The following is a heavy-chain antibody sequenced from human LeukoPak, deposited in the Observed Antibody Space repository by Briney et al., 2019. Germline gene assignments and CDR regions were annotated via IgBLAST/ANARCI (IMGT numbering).Heavy chain of an antibody. V-gene: IGHV3-23*01. D-gene: IGHD5-18*01. CDR2: ISDNEGRT. CDR3: ARHDSFIPY. CDR1: GFTFNYCA. J-gene: IGHJ4*02. Sequence: PGGSLRLSCAASGFTFNYCAMSWVRQAPGKGLEWVSSISDNEGRTYYTDSVKGRFTISRDNTKNTVYLQMHNLRADDTAVYFCARHDSFIPYWGQGALVTVSS.